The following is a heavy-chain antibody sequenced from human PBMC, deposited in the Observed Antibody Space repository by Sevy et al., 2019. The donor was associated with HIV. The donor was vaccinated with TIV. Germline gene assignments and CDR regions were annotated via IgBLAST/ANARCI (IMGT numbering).Heavy chain of an antibody. Sequence: GGSLRISCAASGFTFKDYGMHWVRQAPGKGLEWVTFIRYDGSTKYYADSVKGRFTISRDNSKNTLYLQMNSLRVEDTAMYYCAKGPQPMVTTSYGIDVGGQGTKVTVSS. D-gene: IGHD4-17*01. CDR2: IRYDGSTK. CDR3: AKGPQPMVTTSYGIDV. J-gene: IGHJ6*02. V-gene: IGHV3-30*02. CDR1: GFTFKDYG.